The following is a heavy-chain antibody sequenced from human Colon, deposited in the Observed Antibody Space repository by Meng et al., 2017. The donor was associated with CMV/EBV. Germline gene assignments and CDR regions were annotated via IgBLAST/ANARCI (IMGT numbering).Heavy chain of an antibody. Sequence: SESTFTAYYLHWVRQAPGQGLEWMGWINPHNGATNFDQKFQDRVTMSRDTSITTAYMELSRLRVDDTAVYYCARGFGFWRGSDFDYWGQGTLVTVSS. CDR3: ARGFGFWRGSDFDY. CDR1: ESTFTAYY. V-gene: IGHV1-2*02. D-gene: IGHD3-3*01. CDR2: INPHNGAT. J-gene: IGHJ4*02.